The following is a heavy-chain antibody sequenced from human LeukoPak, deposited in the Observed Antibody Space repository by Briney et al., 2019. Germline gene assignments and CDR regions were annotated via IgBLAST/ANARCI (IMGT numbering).Heavy chain of an antibody. CDR1: GGTFSSYA. CDR3: ARVGYYYDSSGST. Sequence: SVKVSCKASGGTFSSYAISWVRQAPGQGLEWMGGIIPIFGTANYAQKFQGRVTIPTDESTSTAYMELSSLRPEDTAVYYCARVGYYYDSSGSTWGQGTLVTVSS. D-gene: IGHD3-22*01. J-gene: IGHJ5*02. CDR2: IIPIFGTA. V-gene: IGHV1-69*05.